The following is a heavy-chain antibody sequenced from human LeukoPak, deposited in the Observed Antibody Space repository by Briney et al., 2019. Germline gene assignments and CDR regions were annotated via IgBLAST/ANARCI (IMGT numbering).Heavy chain of an antibody. D-gene: IGHD3-10*01. J-gene: IGHJ3*02. CDR2: IFYSGST. CDR3: ARDKGLWFGELLGAFDI. CDR1: GASVSSGSYY. V-gene: IGHV4-61*01. Sequence: SETLSLTCTVSGASVSSGSYYWTWIRQPPGKGLEWIGAIFYSGSTNYNPSLESRVTISFDTSKNQFSLKLTSVTAADTAVYYCARDKGLWFGELLGAFDIWGQGTMVTASS.